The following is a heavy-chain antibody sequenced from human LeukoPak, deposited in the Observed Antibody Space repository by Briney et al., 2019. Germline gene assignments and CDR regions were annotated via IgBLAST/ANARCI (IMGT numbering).Heavy chain of an antibody. J-gene: IGHJ2*01. CDR3: ARDNGWSVWYFDL. V-gene: IGHV3-30-3*01. Sequence: GGSLRLSCAASGFTFSSYAMHWVRQAPGKGLEWVAVISYDGSNKYYADSVKGRFTISRDNSKNSLYLQMNSLRAEDTAVYYCARDNGWSVWYFDLWGRGTLVTVSS. D-gene: IGHD2-15*01. CDR1: GFTFSSYA. CDR2: ISYDGSNK.